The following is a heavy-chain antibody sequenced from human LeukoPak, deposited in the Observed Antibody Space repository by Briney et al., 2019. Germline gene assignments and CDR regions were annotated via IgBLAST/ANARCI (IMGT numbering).Heavy chain of an antibody. J-gene: IGHJ2*01. D-gene: IGHD4-17*01. CDR3: AKDDSPPHYGDYGGFDL. V-gene: IGHV3-9*01. CDR1: GFTFDDYA. CDR2: ISWNSGSI. Sequence: GGSLRLSCAASGFTFDDYAMHWVRQAPGKGLEWVSGISWNSGSIGYADSVKGRFTISRDDAKNSLYPQMNSLRAEDTALYYCAKDDSPPHYGDYGGFDLWGRGTLVTVSS.